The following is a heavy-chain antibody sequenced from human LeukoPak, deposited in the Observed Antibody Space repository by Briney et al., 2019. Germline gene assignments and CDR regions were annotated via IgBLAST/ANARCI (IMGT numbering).Heavy chain of an antibody. CDR1: GGSFSGYY. V-gene: IGHV4-34*01. J-gene: IGHJ6*03. CDR2: INHSGST. D-gene: IGHD3-3*01. CDR3: ARSRVVIPYYYYYYMDV. Sequence: PSETLSLTCAFYGGSFSGYYWSWIRQPPGKGLEWIGEINHSGSTNYNPSLKSRVTISVDTFKNQFSLKLSSVTAADTAVYYCARSRVVIPYYYYYYMDVWGKGTTVTVSS.